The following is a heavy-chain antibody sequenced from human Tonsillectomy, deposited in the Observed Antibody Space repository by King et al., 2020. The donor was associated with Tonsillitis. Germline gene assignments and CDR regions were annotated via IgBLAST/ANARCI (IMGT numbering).Heavy chain of an antibody. V-gene: IGHV3-33*05. Sequence: VQLVESGGGVVQPGRSLRLSCAASGLTFSNYDMYWVRQAPGKGLEWVAVISYDGTYKYYGDSVTGRFTISRDNSKNTLYLQMNSLRAEDTAVYYCARDRDGYIFDYWGQGTLVTVSS. CDR1: GLTFSNYD. J-gene: IGHJ4*02. D-gene: IGHD5-24*01. CDR3: ARDRDGYIFDY. CDR2: ISYDGTYK.